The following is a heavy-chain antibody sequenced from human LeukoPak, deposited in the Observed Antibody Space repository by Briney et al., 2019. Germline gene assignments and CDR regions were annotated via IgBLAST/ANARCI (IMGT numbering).Heavy chain of an antibody. J-gene: IGHJ4*02. Sequence: GGSLRLSCSAPGFTFSSYTIHWVRQAPGKGLEFVSAITSNGGSAYYADSVKGRFTISRDNSKNTVYLQMSSLRAEDTAVYYCVIVRGYFDSSGSDYWGQGTLVTVSS. CDR1: GFTFSSYT. V-gene: IGHV3-64D*06. CDR2: ITSNGGSA. CDR3: VIVRGYFDSSGSDY. D-gene: IGHD3-9*01.